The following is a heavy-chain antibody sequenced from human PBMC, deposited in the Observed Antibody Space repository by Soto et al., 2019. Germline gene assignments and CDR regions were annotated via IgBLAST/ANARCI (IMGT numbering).Heavy chain of an antibody. CDR3: VRDYFYAFDL. J-gene: IGHJ3*01. V-gene: IGHV3-48*02. CDR1: GFTFGTYP. CDR2: IDAVSSPI. Sequence: GGSLRLSCAASGFTFGTYPMNWVRQAPGKGLEWISHIDAVSSPIYDADSVKGRFTTSRDNVNKLLYLQMNSLTDEDTAVYYCVRDYFYAFDLWGQGTMVTVSS. D-gene: IGHD3-22*01.